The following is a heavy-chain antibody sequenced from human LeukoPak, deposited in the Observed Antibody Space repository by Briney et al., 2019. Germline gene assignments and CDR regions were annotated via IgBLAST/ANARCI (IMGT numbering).Heavy chain of an antibody. J-gene: IGHJ3*02. D-gene: IGHD2-2*01. Sequence: GGSLRLSCAASGFTFSSYGMHWVRQAPGKGLEWVSAISGSGGSTYYADSVKGRFTISRDNSKNTLYLQMNSLRAEDMAVYYCAKERGIVVVPAAGDAFDIWGQGTMVTVSS. CDR3: AKERGIVVVPAAGDAFDI. CDR1: GFTFSSYG. V-gene: IGHV3-23*01. CDR2: ISGSGGST.